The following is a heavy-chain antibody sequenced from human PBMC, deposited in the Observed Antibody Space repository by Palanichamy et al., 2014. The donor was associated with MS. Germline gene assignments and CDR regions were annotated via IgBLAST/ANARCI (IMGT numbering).Heavy chain of an antibody. CDR3: ARVSVPAHPNYSGYDWWPFDI. CDR1: GFTFSSYS. CDR2: ISRDSSYI. V-gene: IGHV3-21*01. J-gene: IGHJ3*02. D-gene: IGHD5-12*01. Sequence: EVQLVESGGGLVKPGGSLRLSCAASGFTFSSYSMNWVRQAPGKGLEWVSSISRDSSYIYYADSLKGRFTISRDNAKNSLYPQMSSLRAEDTAVYYCARVSVPAHPNYSGYDWWPFDIWGQGTMVTVSS.